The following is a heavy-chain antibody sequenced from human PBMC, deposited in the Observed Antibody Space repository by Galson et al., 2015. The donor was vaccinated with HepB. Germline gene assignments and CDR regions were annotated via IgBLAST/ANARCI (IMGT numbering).Heavy chain of an antibody. CDR2: INPNSGGT. Sequence: SVKVSCKASGYTFAAYYMHWVRQAPGQGLEWMGWINPNSGGTNYARNFQGRVTMTRDTSINTAYMELSRLTSDDTAVYYCARDYTGSSLNWFGPWGQGTLVTVSS. CDR1: GYTFAAYY. J-gene: IGHJ5*02. V-gene: IGHV1-2*02. D-gene: IGHD1-26*01. CDR3: ARDYTGSSLNWFGP.